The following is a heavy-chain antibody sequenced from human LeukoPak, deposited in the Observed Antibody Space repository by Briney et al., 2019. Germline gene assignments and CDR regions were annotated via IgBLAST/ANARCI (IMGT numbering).Heavy chain of an antibody. CDR2: ISYDGSNK. CDR1: GFTLSSYG. D-gene: IGHD1-26*01. V-gene: IGHV3-30*18. Sequence: GGSLRLSCAASGFTLSSYGMHWVRQAPGKGLEWVAVISYDGSNKYYADSVKGRFTISRDNSKNTLYLQMDSLRAEDTAVYYCAKDLKGARGYFDYWGQGTLVTVSS. CDR3: AKDLKGARGYFDY. J-gene: IGHJ4*02.